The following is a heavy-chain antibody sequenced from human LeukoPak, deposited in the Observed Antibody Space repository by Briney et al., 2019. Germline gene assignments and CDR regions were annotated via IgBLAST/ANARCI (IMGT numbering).Heavy chain of an antibody. CDR2: IIPIFGTA. V-gene: IGHV1-69*05. D-gene: IGHD3-16*02. Sequence: SVKVSCKASGGTFSSYAISWVRQAPGQGLERVGRIIPIFGTANYAQKFQGRVTITTDESTSTAYMELSSLRSEDTAVYYCARDDVMITFGGVIVWGQGTLVTVSS. CDR1: GGTFSSYA. CDR3: ARDDVMITFGGVIV. J-gene: IGHJ4*02.